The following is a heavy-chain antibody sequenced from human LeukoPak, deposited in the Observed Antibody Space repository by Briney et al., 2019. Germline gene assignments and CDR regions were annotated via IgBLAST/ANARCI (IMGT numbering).Heavy chain of an antibody. Sequence: SETLSLTCTVSGGSISSYYWSWIRQPPGKGLEWIGYIYYSGSTNYNPSLKSRVTISVDTSKNQFSLKLSSVTAAVTAVYYCARKGYSSFFDYWGQGTLVTVSS. D-gene: IGHD6-19*01. CDR2: IYYSGST. CDR1: GGSISSYY. CDR3: ARKGYSSFFDY. J-gene: IGHJ4*02. V-gene: IGHV4-59*01.